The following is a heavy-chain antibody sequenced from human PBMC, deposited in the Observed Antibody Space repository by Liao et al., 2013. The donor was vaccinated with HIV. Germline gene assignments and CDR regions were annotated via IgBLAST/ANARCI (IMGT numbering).Heavy chain of an antibody. V-gene: IGHV4-4*07. CDR1: GGSISSFQ. CDR2: IYTSGST. Sequence: QVQLQESGPGLVKPSETLPLTCTVSGGSISSFQWNWIRQPAGKGLEWIGRIYTSGSTNYNPSLKSRVTMSVDTSKNQFSLKLTSVTAADTAVYYCARPHRDYDSSGYYVHYYYYMDVWGKGTTVTVSS. CDR3: ARPHRDYDSSGYYVHYYYYMDV. J-gene: IGHJ6*03. D-gene: IGHD3-22*01.